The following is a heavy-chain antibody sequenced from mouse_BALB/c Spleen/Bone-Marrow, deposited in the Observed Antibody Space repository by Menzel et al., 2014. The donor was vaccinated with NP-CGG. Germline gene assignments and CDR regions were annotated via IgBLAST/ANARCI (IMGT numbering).Heavy chain of an antibody. D-gene: IGHD2-14*01. CDR1: GFTFSDYY. CDR3: VRDGDYRYACFTY. V-gene: IGHV5-4*02. J-gene: IGHJ3*01. CDR2: ISDGGTYT. Sequence: EVQLVESGGGLVKPGGSLKLSCAAFGFTFSDYYIYWVRQTPEKRLEWVATISDGGTYTYYPDTVKGRSTISRDNAKNNLYLQMNGLKSEDTAMYYCVRDGDYRYACFTYWGQGTLVTVSA.